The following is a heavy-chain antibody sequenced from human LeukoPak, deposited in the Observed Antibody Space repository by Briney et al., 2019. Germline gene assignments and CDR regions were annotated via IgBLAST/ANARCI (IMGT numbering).Heavy chain of an antibody. V-gene: IGHV4-59*08. CDR3: ARGGTAVIAPYAFDI. J-gene: IGHJ3*02. D-gene: IGHD4-23*01. CDR2: IYYSGNT. Sequence: SETLSLTCTVSGGSFNSYYWSWIRQPPGKGLEWIGYIYYSGNTNYNPSLKSRVTISVDTSKNQFSLKLSSVTAADTAVYYCARGGTAVIAPYAFDIWGQGTMVTVSS. CDR1: GGSFNSYY.